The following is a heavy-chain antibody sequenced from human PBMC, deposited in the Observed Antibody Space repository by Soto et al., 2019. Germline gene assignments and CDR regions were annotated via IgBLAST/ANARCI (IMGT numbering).Heavy chain of an antibody. D-gene: IGHD2-2*02. CDR1: GFTFSSYA. CDR3: ASAPLYRQEAYYFDY. CDR2: ISYDGSNK. J-gene: IGHJ4*02. Sequence: QVQLVESGGGVVQPGRSLRLSCAASGFTFSSYAMHWVRQAPGKGLEWVAIISYDGSNKYYADSVKGRFTISRDNSKNTLYLQMNSLRAEDTAVYYCASAPLYRQEAYYFDYGGQGTLVTVSS. V-gene: IGHV3-30-3*01.